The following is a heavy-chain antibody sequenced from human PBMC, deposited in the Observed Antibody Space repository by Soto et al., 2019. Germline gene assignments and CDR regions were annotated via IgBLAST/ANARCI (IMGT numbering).Heavy chain of an antibody. D-gene: IGHD2-21*02. J-gene: IGHJ5*02. CDR1: GYTFTSYA. Sequence: QVQLVQSGAEEKKPGASVKVSCKASGYTFTSYAMHWVRQAPGQRLEWMGWINAGNGNTKYSQKFQGRVTITRDTSASTAYMELSSLTSEDTAVYYCARDGAYCGGDCYGVNWFDPWGQGTLVTVSS. V-gene: IGHV1-3*05. CDR3: ARDGAYCGGDCYGVNWFDP. CDR2: INAGNGNT.